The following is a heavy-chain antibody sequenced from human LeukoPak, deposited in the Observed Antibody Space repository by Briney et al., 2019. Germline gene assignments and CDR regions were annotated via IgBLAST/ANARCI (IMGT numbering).Heavy chain of an antibody. Sequence: GGSLRLSCAASGFTFDNYGMSWVRHVPGKGLEWVSSINANGGSTANADSVRGRFTISRDNANNSLYLQMNNLRAEDTAFYYCVRHDFWSGFKGGDYWGQGTLVTVSS. CDR3: VRHDFWSGFKGGDY. CDR2: INANGGST. CDR1: GFTFDNYG. J-gene: IGHJ4*02. V-gene: IGHV3-20*04. D-gene: IGHD3-3*01.